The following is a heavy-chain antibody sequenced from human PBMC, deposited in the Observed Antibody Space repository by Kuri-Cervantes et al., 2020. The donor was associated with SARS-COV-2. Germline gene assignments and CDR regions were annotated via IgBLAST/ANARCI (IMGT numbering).Heavy chain of an antibody. CDR1: GFTFSSYA. Sequence: GESLKISCAASGFTFSSYAMSWVRQAPGKGLEWVSAISGSGGSTYYADSVKGRFTISRDNSHNTMYLQMNSLRTEDTAVYFCAREGYYDSSGNYAATGMDVWGKGTTVTVSS. D-gene: IGHD3-22*01. CDR3: AREGYYDSSGNYAATGMDV. V-gene: IGHV3-23*01. CDR2: ISGSGGST. J-gene: IGHJ6*03.